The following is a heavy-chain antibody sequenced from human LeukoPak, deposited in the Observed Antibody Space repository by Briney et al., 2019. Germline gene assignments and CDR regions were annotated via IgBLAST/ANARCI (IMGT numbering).Heavy chain of an antibody. CDR2: INPSGGST. Sequence: GASVKVSCKASGYTFTSYYMHWVRQAPGRGLEWMGIINPSGGSTSYAQKFQGRVTMTRDTSTSTVYMELSSLRSEDTAVYYCAREYYYGSGSYYNVGYYYYGMDVWGKGTTVTVSS. CDR3: AREYYYGSGSYYNVGYYYYGMDV. V-gene: IGHV1-46*01. D-gene: IGHD3-10*01. J-gene: IGHJ6*04. CDR1: GYTFTSYY.